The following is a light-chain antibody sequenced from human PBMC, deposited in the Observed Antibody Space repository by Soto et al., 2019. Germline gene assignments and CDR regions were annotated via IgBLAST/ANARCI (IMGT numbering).Light chain of an antibody. CDR1: SSNIGSTR. CDR3: AAWDNSLNGYV. CDR2: SDN. V-gene: IGLV1-44*01. J-gene: IGLJ1*01. Sequence: QSVLTQQPSASGTPGQRVAISCSGASSNIGSTRANWYRQLPGTAPKLLIYSDNQRPSGVPDRFSGSKSGTSASLAISGLQSEDEADYYCAAWDNSLNGYVFGTGTKVTVL.